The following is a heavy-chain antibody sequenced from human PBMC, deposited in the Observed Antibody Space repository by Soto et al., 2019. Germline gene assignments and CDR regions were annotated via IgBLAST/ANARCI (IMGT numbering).Heavy chain of an antibody. V-gene: IGHV3-21*01. CDR1: GFTFSSYS. Sequence: EVQLVESGGGLVKPGGSLRLSCAASGFTFSSYSMNWVRQAPGKGLEWVSSISSSSSYIYYADSVKGRFTISRDNAKNSLYLQMNSLRAEDTAVYYCARDGTRYNRNYVDYWGQGTLVTVSS. CDR3: ARDGTRYNRNYVDY. J-gene: IGHJ4*02. CDR2: ISSSSSYI. D-gene: IGHD1-20*01.